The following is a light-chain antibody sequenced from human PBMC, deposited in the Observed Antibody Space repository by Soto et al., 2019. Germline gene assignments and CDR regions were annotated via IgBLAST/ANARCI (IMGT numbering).Light chain of an antibody. CDR1: QAIDSW. J-gene: IGKJ4*01. CDR2: TGS. CDR3: QQTDRSPLT. Sequence: DIQMTQSPSSVAASLGDRVTITCRASQAIDSWLAWYQQKPGEAPKLLIFTGSLLHSGVPPRFSGRGSGTDYTLTISSLQSEDFEAYFCQQTDRSPLTFGGGTKVDIK. V-gene: IGKV1-12*01.